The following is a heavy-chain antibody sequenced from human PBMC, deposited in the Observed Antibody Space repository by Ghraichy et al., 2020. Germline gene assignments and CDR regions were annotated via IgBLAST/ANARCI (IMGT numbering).Heavy chain of an antibody. CDR1: GFTFSTYD. Sequence: GGSLRLSCATSGFTFSTYDMHWVRQAPGKGLEWVAVISSDGSNQFHAHSVKGRFTISRDNSKNTLYLQMNSLRAEDTAVYYCAKDQGLRGGLRYYYAMDVWGQGTTVTVSS. D-gene: IGHD6-25*01. CDR3: AKDQGLRGGLRYYYAMDV. V-gene: IGHV3-30*18. J-gene: IGHJ6*02. CDR2: ISSDGSNQ.